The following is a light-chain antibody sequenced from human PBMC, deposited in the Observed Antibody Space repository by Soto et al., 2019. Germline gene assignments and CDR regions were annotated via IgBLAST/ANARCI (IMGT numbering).Light chain of an antibody. V-gene: IGKV3-15*01. CDR1: QDVTTN. Sequence: EISMTQFPANLSASPGGGATLSCRAAQDVTTNFAWYQLRRGQPPRLHIYDISTRATGVPARFSGSGSGTEFSLTINCLQSEDFALYFSQQYNNWPCSVGPGTRLESK. CDR3: QQYNNWPCS. CDR2: DIS. J-gene: IGKJ5*01.